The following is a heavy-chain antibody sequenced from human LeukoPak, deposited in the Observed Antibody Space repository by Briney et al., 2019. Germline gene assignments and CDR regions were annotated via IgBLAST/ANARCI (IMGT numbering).Heavy chain of an antibody. CDR2: ISGSGDST. Sequence: GGSLRLSCVASRFTLRSYVMNWVRQTPGKGLEWVSSISGSGDSTFYADSVKGRFTISRDNSKNTLYLQMNSLRAEDTAVYYCAKRYDAFDIWGQGTMVTVSS. V-gene: IGHV3-23*01. D-gene: IGHD3-9*01. J-gene: IGHJ3*02. CDR1: RFTLRSYV. CDR3: AKRYDAFDI.